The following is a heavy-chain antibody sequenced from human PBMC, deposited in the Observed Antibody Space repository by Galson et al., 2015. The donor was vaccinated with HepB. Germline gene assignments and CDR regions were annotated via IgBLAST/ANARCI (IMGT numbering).Heavy chain of an antibody. CDR1: GYSFTSYW. CDR3: ARHTRFDIIAAAGIDDRYYYYGMDV. V-gene: IGHV5-51*01. Sequence: QSGAEVKKPGESLRISCKGSGYSFTSYWISWVRQMPGKGLEWMGIIYPGDSDTRYSPSFQGQVTISADKSISTAYLQWSSLKASDTAMYYCARHTRFDIIAAAGIDDRYYYYGMDVWGQGTTVTVSS. D-gene: IGHD6-13*01. J-gene: IGHJ6*02. CDR2: IYPGDSDT.